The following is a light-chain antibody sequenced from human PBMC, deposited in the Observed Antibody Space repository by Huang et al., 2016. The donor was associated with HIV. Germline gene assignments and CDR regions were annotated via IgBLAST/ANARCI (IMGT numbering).Light chain of an antibody. CDR2: DTS. CDR3: QQRDNWHWP. V-gene: IGKV3-11*01. J-gene: IGKJ1*01. CDR1: QSVSSY. Sequence: EIVLTQSPATLSLSPGERATLSCRASQSVSSYLAWYQQKPGQAPRLVIYDTSNMAAGIPARFSGSGSGTDFTLTISSLEPEDLAVYYCQQRDNWHWPFGQGTKVEIK.